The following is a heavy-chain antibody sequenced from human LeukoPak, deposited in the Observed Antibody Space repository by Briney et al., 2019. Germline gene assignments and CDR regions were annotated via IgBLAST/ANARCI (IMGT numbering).Heavy chain of an antibody. CDR1: GYTLTELS. CDR2: FDPEDGET. J-gene: IGHJ4*02. CDR3: ATSIVGGGFFFYYFDH. D-gene: IGHD1-26*01. V-gene: IGHV1-24*01. Sequence: ASVKVSCKVSGYTLTELSMHWVRQAPGKGLEWMGGFDPEDGETIYAQKFQGRVTMTEDTSTDTAYMELSSLRSEDTAVYYCATSIVGGGFFFYYFDHWGQGTLVTVSS.